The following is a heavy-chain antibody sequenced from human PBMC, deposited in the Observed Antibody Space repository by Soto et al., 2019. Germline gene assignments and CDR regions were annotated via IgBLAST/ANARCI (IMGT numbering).Heavy chain of an antibody. Sequence: GSGFTFSSYWMSWVRQAPGKGLEWVANIKEDGREKYYVDSVEGRFTISRDNAKNSLYLQMSSLRAEDTALYYCARGWGYFDSSGFPYLYAMDVWGQGTTVTVPS. CDR1: GFTFSSYW. D-gene: IGHD3-22*01. J-gene: IGHJ6*02. V-gene: IGHV3-7*01. CDR2: IKEDGREK. CDR3: ARGWGYFDSSGFPYLYAMDV.